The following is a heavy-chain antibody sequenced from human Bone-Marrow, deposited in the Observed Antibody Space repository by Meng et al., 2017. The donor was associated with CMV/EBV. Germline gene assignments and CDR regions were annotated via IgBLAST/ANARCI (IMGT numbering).Heavy chain of an antibody. CDR2: IYSGGSST. D-gene: IGHD3-3*01. V-gene: IGHV3-23*03. Sequence: GESLKISCAASGFTVSSNYMSWVRQAPGKGLEWVSVIYSGGSSTYYADSVKGRFTISRDNSKNTLYLQMNSLRAEDTAVYYCAKDRERGADYDFWSGYDMDVWGQGTTVTVSS. CDR1: GFTVSSNY. J-gene: IGHJ6*02. CDR3: AKDRERGADYDFWSGYDMDV.